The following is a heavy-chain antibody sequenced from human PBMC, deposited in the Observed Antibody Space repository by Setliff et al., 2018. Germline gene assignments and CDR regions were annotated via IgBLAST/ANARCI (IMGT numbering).Heavy chain of an antibody. D-gene: IGHD3-10*01. Sequence: SETLSLTCAVSGYSISSGYYWGWIRQPPGKGLEWIGSIYHSGSTYYNPSLNSRVTIPVDTSKNQFSLKLSSVTAADTAVYYCARHRAEDYYGSGTIIWGWFDPWGQGTLVTVSS. CDR3: ARHRAEDYYGSGTIIWGWFDP. CDR2: IYHSGST. V-gene: IGHV4-38-2*01. CDR1: GYSISSGYY. J-gene: IGHJ5*02.